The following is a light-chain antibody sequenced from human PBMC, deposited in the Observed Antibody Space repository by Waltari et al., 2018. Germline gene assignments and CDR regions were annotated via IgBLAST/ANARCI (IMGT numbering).Light chain of an antibody. CDR2: SST. CDR1: TGPVVSDHY. V-gene: IGLV7-43*01. Sequence: QTVVTQEPSLTGYPGGTVTLTCSSSTGPVVSDHYPSWFQQMPGQAPRALIFSSTNKYSWTPARFSGSLLGGKAALTLSSVQPEDEADYYCLLHFGGDQLVFGGGTRLTVL. CDR3: LLHFGGDQLV. J-gene: IGLJ3*02.